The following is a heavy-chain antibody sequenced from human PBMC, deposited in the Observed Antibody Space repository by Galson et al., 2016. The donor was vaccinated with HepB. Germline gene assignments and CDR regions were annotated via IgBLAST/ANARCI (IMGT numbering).Heavy chain of an antibody. CDR2: ISYDGSNK. CDR1: GFTFSNYA. D-gene: IGHD3-22*01. CDR3: ASAVKVSFYDTSGYEYFDY. J-gene: IGHJ4*02. V-gene: IGHV3-30-3*01. Sequence: SLRLSCAASGFTFSNYAMHWVRQAPGKGLEWVAVISYDGSNKYYADSVKGRFTISRDNSKNTLYLQMNSLRAEDTAVYYCASAVKVSFYDTSGYEYFDYWGQGTLVTVSS.